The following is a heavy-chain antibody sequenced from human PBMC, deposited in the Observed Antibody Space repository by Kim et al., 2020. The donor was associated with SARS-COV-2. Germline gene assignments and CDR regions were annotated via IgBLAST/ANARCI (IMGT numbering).Heavy chain of an antibody. D-gene: IGHD3-3*01. CDR3: ARVEVWSCYDEDYGMDV. V-gene: IGHV3-11*05. J-gene: IGHJ6*02. Sequence: VKGRFTIYRDNAKHSLYLQMNSLRAEDTAVYYCARVEVWSCYDEDYGMDVWGQGTTVTVSS.